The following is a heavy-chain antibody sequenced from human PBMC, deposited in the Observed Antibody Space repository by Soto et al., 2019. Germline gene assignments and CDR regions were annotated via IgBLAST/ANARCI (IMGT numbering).Heavy chain of an antibody. V-gene: IGHV3-33*01. CDR2: IWYDGSNK. CDR3: ARAHRYSYGYYYYYYMDV. J-gene: IGHJ6*03. CDR1: GLTFSSYG. Sequence: GGSLRLSCAASGLTFSSYGMHWVRQAPGKGLEWVAVIWYDGSNKYYADSVKGRFTISRDNSKNTLYLQMNSLRAEDTAVYYCARAHRYSYGYYYYYYMDVWGKGTTVTVAS. D-gene: IGHD5-18*01.